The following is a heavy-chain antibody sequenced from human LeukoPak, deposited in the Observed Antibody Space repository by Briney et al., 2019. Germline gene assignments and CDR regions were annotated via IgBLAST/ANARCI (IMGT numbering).Heavy chain of an antibody. CDR3: AREGDYDILTGYPNWFDP. J-gene: IGHJ5*02. Sequence: ASVKVSCKAFGYTFTSYGISWVRQAPGQGLEWMGWISAYNGNTNYAQKLQGRVTMTTDTSTSTAYMELRSLRSDDTAVYYCAREGDYDILTGYPNWFDPWGQGTLVTVSS. V-gene: IGHV1-18*01. D-gene: IGHD3-9*01. CDR2: ISAYNGNT. CDR1: GYTFTSYG.